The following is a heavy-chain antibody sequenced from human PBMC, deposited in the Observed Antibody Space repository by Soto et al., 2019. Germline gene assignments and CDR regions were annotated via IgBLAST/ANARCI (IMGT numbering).Heavy chain of an antibody. Sequence: QVQLVESGGGVVQPGRSLRLSCAASGFTFSSYAMHWVRQAPGKGLEWVAVISYDGSNKYYADSVKGRFTISRDNSKNTLYLQRNSLRAEDTAVYYCARGDSSGYYDRIDYWGQGTLVTVSS. CDR1: GFTFSSYA. D-gene: IGHD3-22*01. CDR3: ARGDSSGYYDRIDY. CDR2: ISYDGSNK. J-gene: IGHJ4*02. V-gene: IGHV3-30-3*01.